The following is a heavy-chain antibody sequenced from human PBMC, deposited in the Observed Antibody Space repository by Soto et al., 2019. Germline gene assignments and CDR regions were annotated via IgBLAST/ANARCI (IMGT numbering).Heavy chain of an antibody. CDR1: GFTFSSYS. Sequence: HGGSLRLSCAASGFTFSSYSMNWVRQAPGKGLEWVSYISSSSSTIYYADSVKGRFTISRDNAKNSLYLQMNSLRDEDTAVYYCAREGEIQLWLPDFGWFDPWGQGTLVTVSS. D-gene: IGHD5-18*01. CDR3: AREGEIQLWLPDFGWFDP. J-gene: IGHJ5*02. CDR2: ISSSSSTI. V-gene: IGHV3-48*02.